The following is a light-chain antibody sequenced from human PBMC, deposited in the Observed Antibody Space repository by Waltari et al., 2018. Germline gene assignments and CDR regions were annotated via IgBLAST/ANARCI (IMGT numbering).Light chain of an antibody. CDR1: QSISNY. Sequence: EIVMTQSPATLSVSPGERATLSSRASQSISNYLAWYQQRPGQAPRLLIYDASTRATAVPARFSGNGSGTEFTLTISSLQSEDFAVYYCQEYNDWPLYSFGQGTELEIK. CDR3: QEYNDWPLYS. V-gene: IGKV3-15*01. J-gene: IGKJ2*03. CDR2: DAS.